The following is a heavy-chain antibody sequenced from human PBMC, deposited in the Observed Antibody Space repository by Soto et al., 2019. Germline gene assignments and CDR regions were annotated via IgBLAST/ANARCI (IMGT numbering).Heavy chain of an antibody. Sequence: QVQLQESGPGLVKPSQTLSLTCTVSGGSISSGGYYWSWIRQHPGKGLEWIGYIYYSGSTYYNPSLKSRVTISVDTSKNQFSLKRSSVTAADTAVYYCARDGAGEQLWSHYGMDVWGQGTTVTVSS. V-gene: IGHV4-31*03. CDR2: IYYSGST. J-gene: IGHJ6*02. CDR1: GGSISSGGYY. CDR3: ARDGAGEQLWSHYGMDV. D-gene: IGHD5-18*01.